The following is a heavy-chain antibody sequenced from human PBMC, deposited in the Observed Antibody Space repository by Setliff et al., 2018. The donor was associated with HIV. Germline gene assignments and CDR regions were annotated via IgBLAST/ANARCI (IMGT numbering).Heavy chain of an antibody. D-gene: IGHD1-26*01. Sequence: GGSLRLSCAASGFSFSSYAMHWVRQTPGKGLEWVAIIFHDGSNKYYADSVKGRFTISRDNSKNTLYLQMNSLEIEDTAVYYCTTRLSGSYIPNWFDPWGQGTLVTVSS. J-gene: IGHJ5*02. CDR2: IFHDGSNK. V-gene: IGHV3-33*01. CDR1: GFSFSSYA. CDR3: TTRLSGSYIPNWFDP.